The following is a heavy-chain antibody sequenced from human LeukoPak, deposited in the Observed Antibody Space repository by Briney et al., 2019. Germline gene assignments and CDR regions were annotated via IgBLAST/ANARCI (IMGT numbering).Heavy chain of an antibody. J-gene: IGHJ3*02. D-gene: IGHD2-8*01. CDR2: QSDTGYYR. CDR1: GFTFGDFA. V-gene: IGHV3-23*01. CDR3: ARKWHGGFDI. Sequence: GGSLRLSCTGSGFTFGDFAMSWVRQAPGKGLEWVSDQSDTGYYRNYADSAKGRFTISRDNSKNSLWLQMNGLRVEDTAVYYCARKWHGGFDIWSQGAMVTVSS.